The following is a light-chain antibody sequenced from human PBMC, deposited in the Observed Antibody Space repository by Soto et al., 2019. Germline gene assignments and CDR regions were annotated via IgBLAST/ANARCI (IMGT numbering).Light chain of an antibody. CDR2: EVS. CDR3: SSYTSTNTLYV. V-gene: IGLV2-14*01. J-gene: IGLJ1*01. Sequence: QSVLTQRASVSGSPGQSITISCTGTSGDVGAWNYVSWYQQHPGKAPKLMIYEVSSRPSGISNRFSGSKSGNTASLTISGLQAEDEAAYYCSSYTSTNTLYVFGTGTKV. CDR1: SGDVGAWNY.